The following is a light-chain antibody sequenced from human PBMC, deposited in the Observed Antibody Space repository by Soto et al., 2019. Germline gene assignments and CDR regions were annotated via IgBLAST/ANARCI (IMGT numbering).Light chain of an antibody. CDR1: SGHNSFT. CDR2: VNSDGSH. V-gene: IGLV4-69*01. Sequence: QLVLTQSPSASASLGASVKLTCTLSSGHNSFTIAWHQQQPEKGPRYLMNVNSDGSHNKGDGIPDRFSGSSSGAERYLTISSLQSEDEADYYCQTWGTGIQVFGGGTKLTVL. CDR3: QTWGTGIQV. J-gene: IGLJ2*01.